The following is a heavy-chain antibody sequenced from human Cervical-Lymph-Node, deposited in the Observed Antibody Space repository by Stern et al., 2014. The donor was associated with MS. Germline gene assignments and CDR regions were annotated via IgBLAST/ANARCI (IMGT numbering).Heavy chain of an antibody. J-gene: IGHJ4*02. CDR1: GFTFSNYA. CDR2: ISYDEDNK. Sequence: QVQLVESGGGVVQPGRSLRLSCAASGFTFSNYAMHWVRQSPGTGLEWVAGISYDEDNKFYADSVKGRFTISRDNSKNTLYLQMNSLKTDDTAVYYCTRGDYSNPDYWGQGILVTVSS. V-gene: IGHV3-30*04. CDR3: TRGDYSNPDY. D-gene: IGHD4-11*01.